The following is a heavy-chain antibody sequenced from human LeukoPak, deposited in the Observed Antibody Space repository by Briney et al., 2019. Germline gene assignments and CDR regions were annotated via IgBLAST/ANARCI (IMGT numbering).Heavy chain of an antibody. CDR3: ARDTGYSSGWYVDYYYGMDV. J-gene: IGHJ6*02. CDR1: GGSISSYY. V-gene: IGHV4-59*12. CDR2: IYYSGST. Sequence: KSSETLSLTCTVSGGSISSYYWSWIRQPPGKGLEWIGYIYYSGSTNYNPSLKSRVTISVDTSKNQFSLKLSSVTAADTAVYYCARDTGYSSGWYVDYYYGMDVRGQGTTVTVSS. D-gene: IGHD6-19*01.